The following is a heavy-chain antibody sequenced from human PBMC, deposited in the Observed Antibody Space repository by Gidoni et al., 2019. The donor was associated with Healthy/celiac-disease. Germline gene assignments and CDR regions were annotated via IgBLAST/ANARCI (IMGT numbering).Heavy chain of an antibody. CDR2: IYYSGRT. CDR1: GGSISSSSYY. D-gene: IGHD4-17*01. J-gene: IGHJ3*02. V-gene: IGHV4-39*01. Sequence: QLQLQESGLGMVKPSEPLSLTCTVSGGSISSSSYYWGWIRQPPGKELGGIGSIYYSGRTYYNPSLKSRVTISVDTSKNQFSLKLSSVTAADTAVYYCARRETTVVNDAFDIWGQGTMVTVSS. CDR3: ARRETTVVNDAFDI.